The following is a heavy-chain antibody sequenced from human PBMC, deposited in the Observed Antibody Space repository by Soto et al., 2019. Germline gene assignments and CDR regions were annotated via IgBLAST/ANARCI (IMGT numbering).Heavy chain of an antibody. CDR2: ISSSSSYI. CDR1: GFTFSSDS. V-gene: IGHV3-21*01. CDR3: AREGSYWNDVGPD. J-gene: IGHJ4*02. D-gene: IGHD1-1*01. Sequence: GGSLRLSCAASGFTFSSDSMNWVRQAPGKGLEWVSSISSSSSYIYYADSVKGRFTISRDNARNSLYLQTNSLRAEDTAVYYCAREGSYWNDVGPDWGQGTLVTVSS.